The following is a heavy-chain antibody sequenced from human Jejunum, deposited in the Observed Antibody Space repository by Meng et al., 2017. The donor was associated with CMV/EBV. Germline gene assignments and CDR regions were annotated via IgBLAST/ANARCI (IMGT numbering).Heavy chain of an antibody. CDR1: GDSTSNYY. CDR2: IYSGGST. D-gene: IGHD5/OR15-5a*01. V-gene: IGHV4-4*07. J-gene: IGHJ6*02. CDR3: AKGQSTDLGYYYDIDV. Sequence: QVQLKESGPGLVKPSETVSLMCTVSGDSTSNYYWNWIRQPAGKALEWVGRIYSGGSTNYNPSLKGRVAMSVDTSKSQISLRLTSVTAADTAMYFCAKGQSTDLGYYYDIDVWGHGTLVTVSS.